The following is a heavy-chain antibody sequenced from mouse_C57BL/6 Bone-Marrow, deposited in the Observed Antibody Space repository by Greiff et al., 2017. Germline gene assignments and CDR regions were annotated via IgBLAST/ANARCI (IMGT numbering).Heavy chain of an antibody. CDR2: ISSCSSTI. CDR1: GFTFSDYG. CDR3: ARTLYGSTLYYFDY. Sequence: EVQLVESGGGLVKPGGSLKLSCAASGFTFSDYGMHWVRQAPEQGLEWVAYISSCSSTIYYADTVKGRFTISRDNAKNTLFLQMTSLRSEDTAMYYFARTLYGSTLYYFDYRGQGTTLTVSS. D-gene: IGHD1-1*01. J-gene: IGHJ2*01. V-gene: IGHV5-17*01.